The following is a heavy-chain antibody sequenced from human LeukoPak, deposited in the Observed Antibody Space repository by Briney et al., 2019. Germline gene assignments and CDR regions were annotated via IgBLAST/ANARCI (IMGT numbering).Heavy chain of an antibody. CDR2: ISSSSSYI. D-gene: IGHD1-26*01. CDR1: GFTFSSYS. CDR3: ASSPGGSYHFDY. J-gene: IGHJ4*02. V-gene: IGHV3-21*01. Sequence: GGSLRLSCAASGFTFSSYSMNWVRQAPGKRLEWVSSISSSSSYIYYADSVKGRFTISRDNAKNSLYLQMNSPRAEDTAVYYCASSPGGSYHFDYWGQGTLVTVSS.